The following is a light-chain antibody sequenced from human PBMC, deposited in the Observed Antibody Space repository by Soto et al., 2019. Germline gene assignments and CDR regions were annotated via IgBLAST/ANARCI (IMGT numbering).Light chain of an antibody. V-gene: IGKV3-15*01. J-gene: IGKJ1*01. CDR2: GAS. CDR3: QQYNNWPRT. CDR1: QSVSNN. Sequence: IVMTQSPATLSVSPGETATLSCRASQSVSNNVAWYQQNPGQAPRLLILGASTRATGIPARFSGSGSGTEFSLTISSLQSEDFAIYYCQQYNNWPRTFGQGTTVDIK.